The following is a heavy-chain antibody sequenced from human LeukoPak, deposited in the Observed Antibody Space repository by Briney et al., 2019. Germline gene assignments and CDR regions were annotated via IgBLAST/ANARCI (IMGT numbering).Heavy chain of an antibody. Sequence: GGSLRLSCAASGFTVSSNYMSWVRQAPGKGLEWVSVIYSGGSTYYADSVKGRFTISRDNSKNTLYLQMNSLRAEDTAVYYCARRIAAAGGYYWGQGTLVTVSS. D-gene: IGHD6-13*01. CDR2: IYSGGST. V-gene: IGHV3-53*01. CDR1: GFTVSSNY. CDR3: ARRIAAAGGYY. J-gene: IGHJ4*02.